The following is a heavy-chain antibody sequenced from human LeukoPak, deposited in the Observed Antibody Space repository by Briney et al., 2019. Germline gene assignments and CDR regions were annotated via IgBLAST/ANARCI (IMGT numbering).Heavy chain of an antibody. CDR3: ARDLIMYGSESYFDDTFDI. V-gene: IGHV3-21*04. J-gene: IGHJ3*02. Sequence: PGGSLRLSCAASGFTFSSYSMNWVRQAPGKGLEWVSSISSSSSYIYYADSVKGRFTISRDNAKNSLYLQMNSLRAEDTAVYYCARDLIMYGSESYFDDTFDIWGQGTKVTVSS. D-gene: IGHD3-10*01. CDR2: ISSSSSYI. CDR1: GFTFSSYS.